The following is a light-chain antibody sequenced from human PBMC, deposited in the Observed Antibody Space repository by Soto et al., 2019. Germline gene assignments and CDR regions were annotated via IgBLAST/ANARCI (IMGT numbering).Light chain of an antibody. CDR1: PSVLYSSNNKNY. CDR3: QQRSNWPPIT. CDR2: WAS. V-gene: IGKV4-1*01. J-gene: IGKJ5*01. Sequence: DSVMTQSPEYMAVSLGESATINCTSSPSVLYSSNNKNYLAWYQQKPGQPPKLLIYWASTRESGVPDRFSGSGSGTDFTLTISSLEPEDAAVYYCQQRSNWPPITFGQGTRLEIK.